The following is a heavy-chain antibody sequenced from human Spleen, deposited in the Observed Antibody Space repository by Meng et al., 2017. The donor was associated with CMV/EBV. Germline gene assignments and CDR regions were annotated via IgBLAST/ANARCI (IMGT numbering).Heavy chain of an antibody. J-gene: IGHJ4*02. Sequence: SLPFAVYGVSFSGYYWSWIRQPPGKGLEWIGEINHSGSTNYNPSLKSRVTISVDTSKNQFSLKLSSVTAADTAVYYCARSNMYYFDYWGQGTLVTVSS. CDR2: INHSGST. CDR1: GVSFSGYY. D-gene: IGHD4-11*01. V-gene: IGHV4-34*01. CDR3: ARSNMYYFDY.